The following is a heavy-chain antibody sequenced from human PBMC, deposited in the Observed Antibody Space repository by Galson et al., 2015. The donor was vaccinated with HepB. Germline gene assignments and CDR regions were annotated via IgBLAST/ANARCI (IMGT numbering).Heavy chain of an antibody. CDR2: IIPIFGTA. D-gene: IGHD5-18*01. CDR1: GGTFSSYA. J-gene: IGHJ3*02. CDR3: AREKPVDTAMVSAFDI. V-gene: IGHV1-69*13. Sequence: SVKVSCKASGGTFSSYAISWVRQAPGQGLEWMGGIIPIFGTANYAQKFQGRVTITADESTSTAYMELSSLRSEDTAVYYCAREKPVDTAMVSAFDIWGQGTMVTVSS.